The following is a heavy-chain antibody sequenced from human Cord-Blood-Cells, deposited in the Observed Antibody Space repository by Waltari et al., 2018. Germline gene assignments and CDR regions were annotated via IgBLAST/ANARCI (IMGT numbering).Heavy chain of an antibody. D-gene: IGHD3-3*01. CDR1: GGSIRSTSYY. Sequence: QLQLQESGPGLGTPSETLSLPCTVSGGSIRSTSYYWVWSRQPPGKGLGWIGSIYYIGSTCYNPSLKSRVTISVDTSKSQFSLKLSSVSAADTAVYYCARHPYYDFWSGYRLFDYWGQGTLVTVSS. CDR3: ARHPYYDFWSGYRLFDY. V-gene: IGHV4-39*01. J-gene: IGHJ4*02. CDR2: IYYIGST.